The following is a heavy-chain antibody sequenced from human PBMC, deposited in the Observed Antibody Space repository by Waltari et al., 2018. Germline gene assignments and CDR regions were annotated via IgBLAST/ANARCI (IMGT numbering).Heavy chain of an antibody. Sequence: QVQLQESGPGLVKPSETLSLTCAVSGYSISSGYYWGWIRQPPGKGLEWIGSIYHSGRTYYNPSLKSRVTISVDTSKNQFSLKLSSVTAADTAVYYCATQWLEEYFQHWGQGTLVTVSS. CDR1: GYSISSGYY. V-gene: IGHV4-38-2*01. CDR2: IYHSGRT. D-gene: IGHD6-19*01. CDR3: ATQWLEEYFQH. J-gene: IGHJ1*01.